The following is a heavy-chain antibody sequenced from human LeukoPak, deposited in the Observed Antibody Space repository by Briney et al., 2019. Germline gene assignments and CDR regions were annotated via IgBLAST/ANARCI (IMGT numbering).Heavy chain of an antibody. J-gene: IGHJ6*03. CDR3: ARVVPGYDILTGFLGYMDV. V-gene: IGHV4-61*09. CDR1: GDSITSGTYN. Sequence: PSETLSLTCSLSGDSITSGTYNWTWIRQPAGKGLEWIGHISSSGRTNYHPSLKSRVTISVDTSKNQFSLTLNSVTAADRAVYYCARVVPGYDILTGFLGYMDVWGTGTTVTISS. D-gene: IGHD3-9*01. CDR2: ISSSGRT.